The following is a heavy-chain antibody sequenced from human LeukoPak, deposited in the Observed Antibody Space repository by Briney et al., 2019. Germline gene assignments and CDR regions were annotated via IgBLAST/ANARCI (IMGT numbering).Heavy chain of an antibody. V-gene: IGHV4-59*01. CDR3: ARVIGTYDSSGYYHGTGWFDP. CDR2: IYYSGST. D-gene: IGHD3-22*01. CDR1: GVSISSYY. J-gene: IGHJ5*02. Sequence: TTETLSLTCTVSGVSISSYYWSWIRQPPGKGLEWIGYIYYSGSTNYNPSPKSRVTISVDTSKNQFSLKLSSVTAADTAVYYCARVIGTYDSSGYYHGTGWFDPWGQGTLVTVSS.